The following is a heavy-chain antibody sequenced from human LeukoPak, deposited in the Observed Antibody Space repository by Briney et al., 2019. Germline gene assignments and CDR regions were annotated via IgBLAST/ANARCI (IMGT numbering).Heavy chain of an antibody. J-gene: IGHJ4*02. V-gene: IGHV3-30*03. Sequence: GGSLRLSCAASGFTFSSFGMHWVRQAPGKGLEWVAFISYDVSNKYYADSVKGRFTISRDNSKNTLYLQMISLRAEDTAVYYSGSSGSGYFPLHWGQGTLVTVSS. CDR2: ISYDVSNK. CDR3: GSSGSGYFPLH. D-gene: IGHD3-22*01. CDR1: GFTFSSFG.